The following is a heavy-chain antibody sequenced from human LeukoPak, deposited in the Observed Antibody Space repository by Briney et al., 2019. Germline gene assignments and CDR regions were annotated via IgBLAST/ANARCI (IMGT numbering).Heavy chain of an antibody. CDR3: ARGGYYDKEAFDI. J-gene: IGHJ3*02. D-gene: IGHD3-22*01. CDR2: IYYSGST. V-gene: IGHV4-59*01. CDR1: GGSISSYY. Sequence: SETLSLTCTVPGGSISSYYWSWIRQPPGKGLEWIGYIYYSGSTNNNTSLKSRVTISVDTSNNQFSLKLSSVTAADTAVYYCARGGYYDKEAFDIWGQGTMVTVSS.